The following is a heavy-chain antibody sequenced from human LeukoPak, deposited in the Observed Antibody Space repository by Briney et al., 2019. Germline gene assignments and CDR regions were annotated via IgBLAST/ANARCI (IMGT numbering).Heavy chain of an antibody. J-gene: IGHJ6*02. CDR1: GFTFSDYY. CDR3: ARGLLWFGEFPPYYGMDV. D-gene: IGHD3-10*01. Sequence: GGSLRLSCAASGFTFSDYYMSWVRQVPGKGLEWVSYICSSGSFIYYADSVKGRFTIFRDNAKNSLYLQMNSLRAEDTAVYYCARGLLWFGEFPPYYGMDVWGQGTTVTVSS. CDR2: ICSSGSFI. V-gene: IGHV3-11*01.